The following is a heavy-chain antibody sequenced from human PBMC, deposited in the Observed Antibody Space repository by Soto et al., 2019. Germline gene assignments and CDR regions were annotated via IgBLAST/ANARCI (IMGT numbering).Heavy chain of an antibody. CDR2: VYYSDST. CDR1: GGPIGSYY. D-gene: IGHD3-3*01. CDR3: ARDSRLIRFLEFLFYYYYGMDV. V-gene: IGHV4-59*01. Sequence: PSDTLSLTCSVSGGPIGSYYWSWIRQSPGKGREWIGCVYYSDSTNYNPSLKSRVTIHLDRSKNQFSLRLSSVTAADTAVYNFARDSRLIRFLEFLFYYYYGMDVWGQGTTVTVSS. J-gene: IGHJ6*02.